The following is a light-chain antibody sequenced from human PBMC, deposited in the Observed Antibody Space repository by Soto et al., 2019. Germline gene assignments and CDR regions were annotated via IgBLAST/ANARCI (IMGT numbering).Light chain of an antibody. V-gene: IGLV2-8*01. J-gene: IGLJ1*01. CDR3: SSFVAPNSFV. CDR2: EVY. CDR1: SSDVGGYNY. Sequence: ALAQPPSASGSPGQSVTISCTGTSSDVGGYNYVSWYQHHPGKAPKLIIYEVYKRPSGVPDRFSGSKSGHTAALTVSGVRVEEEVIYYRSSFVAPNSFVLGTGTRVT.